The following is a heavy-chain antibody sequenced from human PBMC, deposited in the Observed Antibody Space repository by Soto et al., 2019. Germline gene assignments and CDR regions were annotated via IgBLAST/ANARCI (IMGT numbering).Heavy chain of an antibody. J-gene: IGHJ5*02. D-gene: IGHD4-4*01. Sequence: ASVKVSCKASGYTFTSYGISWVRQAPGQGLEWMGWISAYNGNTNYAQKLQGRVTMTTDTSTSTAYMELGSLRSDDTTVYYCARDWRTVTTGNWFDPWGQGTLVTVSS. CDR3: ARDWRTVTTGNWFDP. V-gene: IGHV1-18*04. CDR2: ISAYNGNT. CDR1: GYTFTSYG.